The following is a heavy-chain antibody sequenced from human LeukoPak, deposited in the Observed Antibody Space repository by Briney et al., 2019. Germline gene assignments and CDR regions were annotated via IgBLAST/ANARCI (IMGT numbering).Heavy chain of an antibody. V-gene: IGHV6-1*01. J-gene: IGHJ5*02. CDR2: TYYRSKWYN. D-gene: IGHD6-13*01. CDR1: GDSVSSDNAA. CDR3: ARVRGVATTKRTFFDT. Sequence: SQTLSLTCAISGDSVSSDNAAWNWIRQSPSRGLEWLGRTYYRSKWYNDYARSVKSRITINADTSKNRFSLQLNSVTPEDTAVHYCARVRGVATTKRTFFDTWGQGTRVTVSS.